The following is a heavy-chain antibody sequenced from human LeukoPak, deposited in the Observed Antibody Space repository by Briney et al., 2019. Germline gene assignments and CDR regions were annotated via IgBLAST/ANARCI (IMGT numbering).Heavy chain of an antibody. Sequence: GGSLRLSCAASGFTFSSYSMNWVRQAPGKGLEWVSFISSSSSYIYYADSVEGRFTISRDNAKNSLYLQMNSLRAEDTAVYYCARDRGSKPYDYWGQGTLVTVSS. J-gene: IGHJ4*02. CDR3: ARDRGSKPYDY. CDR1: GFTFSSYS. D-gene: IGHD1-26*01. V-gene: IGHV3-21*01. CDR2: ISSSSSYI.